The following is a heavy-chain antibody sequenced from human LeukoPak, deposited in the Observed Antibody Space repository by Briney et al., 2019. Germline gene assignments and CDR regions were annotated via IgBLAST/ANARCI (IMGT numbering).Heavy chain of an antibody. CDR1: GFTVSSNY. J-gene: IGHJ4*02. Sequence: GGSLRLFCAASGFTVSSNYMSWVRQAPGKGLEWVSVIYSGGSTYYADSVKGRFTISRDNSKNTLYLQMNSLRAEDTAVYYCARGKSGSGSYYPKYYFDYWGQGTLVTVSS. CDR3: ARGKSGSGSYYPKYYFDY. V-gene: IGHV3-66*01. D-gene: IGHD3-10*01. CDR2: IYSGGST.